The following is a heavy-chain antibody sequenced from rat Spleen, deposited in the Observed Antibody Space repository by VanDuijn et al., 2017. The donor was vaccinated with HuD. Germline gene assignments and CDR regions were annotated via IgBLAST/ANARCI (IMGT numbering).Heavy chain of an antibody. CDR2: IKYDGSGT. J-gene: IGHJ2*01. Sequence: EVQLVESGGGLVQPGRSLKLSCAASGFTFSNYGMAWVRQAPTKGLEWVATIKYDGSGTYYRDSVKGRFTISRDNAKSTLYLQMDSLRSEDTATYYCAREGTYYGDYFDYWGQGVMVTVSS. CDR3: AREGTYYGDYFDY. V-gene: IGHV5-29*01. D-gene: IGHD1-9*01. CDR1: GFTFSNYG.